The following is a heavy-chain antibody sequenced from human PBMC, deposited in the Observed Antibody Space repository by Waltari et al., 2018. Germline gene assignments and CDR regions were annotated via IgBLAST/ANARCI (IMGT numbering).Heavy chain of an antibody. J-gene: IGHJ2*01. CDR1: GGSISSSNW. CDR3: ARDGPNGRGPRGYFDL. Sequence: QVQLQESGPGLVKPSGTLSLTCAVSGGSISSSNWWSWVRPPPGKGLEWIGEIYHSGSTNYNPSLKSRVTISVDKSKNQFSLKLSSVTAADTAVYYCARDGPNGRGPRGYFDLWGRGTLVTVSS. D-gene: IGHD3-10*01. V-gene: IGHV4-4*02. CDR2: IYHSGST.